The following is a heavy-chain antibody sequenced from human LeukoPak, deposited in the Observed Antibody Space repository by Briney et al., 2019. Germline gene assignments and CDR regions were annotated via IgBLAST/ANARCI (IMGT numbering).Heavy chain of an antibody. J-gene: IGHJ4*02. CDR1: GGTFSSYA. D-gene: IGHD6-19*01. CDR2: IIPIFGTA. Sequence: SVKVSCKASGGTFSSYAISWVRQAPGQGLEWMGGIIPIFGTANYAQKFQGRVTITADESTSTAYMELSSLRSEDTAVYYCARRDSSGWYSGPDLAFDYWGQGTLVTVSS. V-gene: IGHV1-69*13. CDR3: ARRDSSGWYSGPDLAFDY.